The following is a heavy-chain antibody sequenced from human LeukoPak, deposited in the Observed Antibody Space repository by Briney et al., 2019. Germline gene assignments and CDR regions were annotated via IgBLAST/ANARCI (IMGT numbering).Heavy chain of an antibody. CDR3: ARGSDIAAAGLNRFDP. D-gene: IGHD6-13*01. Sequence: SETLSLTCAVSGGSISSGGYSWSWIRQPPGKGLEWIGYIYHSGSTNYNPSLKSRVTISVDTSKNQFSLKLSSVTAADTAVYYCARGSDIAAAGLNRFDPWGQGTLVTVSS. V-gene: IGHV4-30-2*01. CDR2: IYHSGST. CDR1: GGSISSGGYS. J-gene: IGHJ5*02.